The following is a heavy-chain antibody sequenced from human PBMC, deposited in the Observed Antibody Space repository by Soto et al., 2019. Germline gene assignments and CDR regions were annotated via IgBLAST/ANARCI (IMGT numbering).Heavy chain of an antibody. CDR1: GFTFSSYA. J-gene: IGHJ6*02. CDR3: AKNQFLNVAYYYYYGMDV. V-gene: IGHV3-23*01. D-gene: IGHD2-21*01. CDR2: ISGSGGST. Sequence: PGGSLRLSCAASGFTFSSYAMSWVRQAPGKGLEWVSAISGSGGSTYYADSVKGRFTISRDNSKNTLYLQMNSLRAEDTAVYYCAKNQFLNVAYYYYYGMDVWGQGTTVTVSS.